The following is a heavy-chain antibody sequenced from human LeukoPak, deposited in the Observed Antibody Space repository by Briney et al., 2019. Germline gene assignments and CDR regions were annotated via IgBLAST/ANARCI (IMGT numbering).Heavy chain of an antibody. CDR1: GFTFSSYA. J-gene: IGHJ6*02. CDR3: AREELIFYYYDSSGLYGMDV. Sequence: GRSLRLSCAASGFTFSSYAMHWVRQAPGEGLEWVAVISYDGSNKYYADSVKGRFTISRDNSKNTLYLQMNSLRAEDTAVYYCAREELIFYYYDSSGLYGMDVWGQGTTVTVSS. D-gene: IGHD3-22*01. V-gene: IGHV3-30-3*01. CDR2: ISYDGSNK.